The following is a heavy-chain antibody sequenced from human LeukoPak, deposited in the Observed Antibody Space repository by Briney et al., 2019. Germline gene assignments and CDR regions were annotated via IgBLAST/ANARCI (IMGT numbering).Heavy chain of an antibody. CDR1: GASMSSYY. CDR3: AIKKGGWFGP. Sequence: SETLSLTCTVSGASMSSYYWSWNRQPPGKGLEWIGYIYTRGPTNYNPSLKSRVTVSVDASKNQFSLKLSSVTAADTAVYYCAIKKGGWFGPWGQGTLVTVSS. J-gene: IGHJ5*02. V-gene: IGHV4-4*09. CDR2: IYTRGPT. D-gene: IGHD1-26*01.